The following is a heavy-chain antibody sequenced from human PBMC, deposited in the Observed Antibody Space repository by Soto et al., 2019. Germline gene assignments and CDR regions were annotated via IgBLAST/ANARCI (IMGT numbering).Heavy chain of an antibody. Sequence: SGTLSLTCTVSGGSISKNYWTWIRQPPGKAPEYIGYIYDSVSTNYYPSFKSRVVISLDTSKNQFSLNLRSVSAADTDVYYCARATPVTRKGYYFEYWGQGALVTGSS. V-gene: IGHV4-59*01. CDR2: IYDSVST. D-gene: IGHD4-17*01. CDR1: GGSISKNY. J-gene: IGHJ4*02. CDR3: ARATPVTRKGYYFEY.